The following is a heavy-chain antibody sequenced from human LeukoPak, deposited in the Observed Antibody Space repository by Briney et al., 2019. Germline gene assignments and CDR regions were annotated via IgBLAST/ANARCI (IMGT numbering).Heavy chain of an antibody. CDR3: ARGRKYYYDSSSYYFDY. CDR2: IYYSGST. J-gene: IGHJ4*02. Sequence: LRLSCAASGFTFSSYAMSWVRQHPGKGLEWIGYIYYSGSTYYNPSLKSRVTISVDTSKNQFSLKLSSVTAADTAVYYCARGRKYYYDSSSYYFDYWGQGTLVTVSS. V-gene: IGHV4-31*02. D-gene: IGHD3-22*01. CDR1: GFTFSSYA.